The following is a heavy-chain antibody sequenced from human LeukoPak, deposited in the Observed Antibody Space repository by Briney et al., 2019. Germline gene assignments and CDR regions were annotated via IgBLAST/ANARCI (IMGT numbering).Heavy chain of an antibody. J-gene: IGHJ5*02. CDR3: ASARIFTVVPAAINWFDP. V-gene: IGHV1-69*13. CDR1: GGTFSSYA. CDR2: IIPIFGTA. D-gene: IGHD2-2*01. Sequence: GASVKVSCKASGGTFSSYAISWVRQAPGQGLEWMGGIIPIFGTANYAQKFQGRVTITADESTSTAYMELSSLRSEDTAVYYCASARIFTVVPAAINWFDPWGQGTLVTVSS.